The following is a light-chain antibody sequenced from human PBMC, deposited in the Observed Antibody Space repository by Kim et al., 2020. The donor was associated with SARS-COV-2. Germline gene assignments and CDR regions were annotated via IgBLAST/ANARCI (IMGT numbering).Light chain of an antibody. V-gene: IGKV3-15*01. CDR3: QHYYTWPFT. Sequence: SVSSGERATLSCRASQSVNSDLAWYQQKPGQAPRLLIYDASTRSPGLPDRFSGSGSGREFTLTISSLQSEDFAVYYCQHYYTWPFTFGQGTKLEI. CDR1: QSVNSD. CDR2: DAS. J-gene: IGKJ2*01.